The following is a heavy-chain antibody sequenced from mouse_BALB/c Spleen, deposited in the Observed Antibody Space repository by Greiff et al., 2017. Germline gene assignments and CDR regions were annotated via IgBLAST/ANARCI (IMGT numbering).Heavy chain of an antibody. CDR1: GFTFTDYY. J-gene: IGHJ4*01. CDR3: ARDMAYSYDYYALDY. CDR2: IRNKANGYTT. V-gene: IGHV7-3*02. Sequence: EVKLQESGGGLVQPGGSLRLSCATSGFTFTDYYMSWVRQPPGKALEWLGFIRNKANGYTTEYSASVKGRFTISRDNSQSILYLQMNTLRAEDSATYYCARDMAYSYDYYALDYWGQGTSVTVSS. D-gene: IGHD1-2*01.